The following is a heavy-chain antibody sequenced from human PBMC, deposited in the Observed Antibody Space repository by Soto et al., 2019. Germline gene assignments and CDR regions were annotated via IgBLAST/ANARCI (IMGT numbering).Heavy chain of an antibody. J-gene: IGHJ3*02. CDR1: GGSFSGYY. CDR3: ATEVATDGRSYAFDI. V-gene: IGHV4-34*01. CDR2: INHSGST. Sequence: SETLSLTCAFYGGSFSGYYWSLIRQPPGKGLEWIGEINHSGSTNYNPSLKSRVTISVDTSKNQFSLKLSSVTAADTAVYYCATEVATDGRSYAFDIWGQGTMVTVSS. D-gene: IGHD5-12*01.